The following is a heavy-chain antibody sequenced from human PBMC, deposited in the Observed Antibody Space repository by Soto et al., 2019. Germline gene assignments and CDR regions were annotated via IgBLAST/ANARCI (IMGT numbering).Heavy chain of an antibody. CDR1: GGSISSSSYY. J-gene: IGHJ4*02. D-gene: IGHD6-6*01. V-gene: IGHV4-39*07. CDR3: ARGGAAARPSDY. CDR2: IYYSGST. Sequence: SETLSLTCTVSGGSISSSSYYWGWIRQPPGKGLEWIGSIYYSGSTYYNPSLKSRVTISVDTSKNQFSLKLSSVTAADTAVYYCARGGAAARPSDYWGQGTLVTVSS.